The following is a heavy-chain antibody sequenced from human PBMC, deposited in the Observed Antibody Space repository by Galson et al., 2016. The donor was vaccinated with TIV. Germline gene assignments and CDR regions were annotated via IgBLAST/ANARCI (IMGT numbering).Heavy chain of an antibody. J-gene: IGHJ3*02. CDR3: TRTAMGSTRNAFDI. CDR1: GFTFGHYA. V-gene: IGHV3-49*03. D-gene: IGHD1-1*01. Sequence: LRLSCAASGFTFGHYAVNWFRQAPGKGLEWVGFITSKTYGATTGYAASVKGRFTISRDDSRNIAYLQMNSLKTEDTAVYYCTRTAMGSTRNAFDIWGQGTVVTVSS. CDR2: ITSKTYGATT.